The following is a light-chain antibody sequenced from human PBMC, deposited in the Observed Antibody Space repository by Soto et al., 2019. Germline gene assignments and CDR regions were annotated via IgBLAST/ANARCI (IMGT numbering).Light chain of an antibody. CDR3: QQYDNLPLI. V-gene: IGKV1-33*01. CDR2: DAS. CDR1: QDIRKY. Sequence: IQMTHSPSSLSASVGDRVPITCQATQDIRKYLNWYQQKPGKAPKLLIYDASSLETGVPSRFSGSGSGTDFTLTISSLQPEDFATYYCQQYDNLPLIFGQGTRLEIK. J-gene: IGKJ5*01.